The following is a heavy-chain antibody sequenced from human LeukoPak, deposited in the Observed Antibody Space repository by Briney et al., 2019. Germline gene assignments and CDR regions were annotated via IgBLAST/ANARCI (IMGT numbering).Heavy chain of an antibody. CDR3: ARGTREVGDFWSGYYNDYYYYMDV. Sequence: GASVKVSCKASGYTFTSYDINWVRQATGQGLEWMGWMNPNSGNTGYARKFQGRVTMTRNTSISTAYMELSSLRSEDTAVYYCARGTREVGDFWSGYYNDYYYYMDVWGKGTTVTVSS. CDR2: MNPNSGNT. D-gene: IGHD3-3*01. J-gene: IGHJ6*03. V-gene: IGHV1-8*01. CDR1: GYTFTSYD.